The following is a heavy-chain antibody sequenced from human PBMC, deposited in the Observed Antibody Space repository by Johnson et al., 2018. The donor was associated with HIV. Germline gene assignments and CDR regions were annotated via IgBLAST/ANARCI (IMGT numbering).Heavy chain of an antibody. CDR3: AKIIGYSSGLEI. D-gene: IGHD6-19*01. Sequence: VQSVESGGGLVKPGGSLRLSCAASGFTFDDYGMSWVRQAPGKGLEWVSGINWNGGSTGYADSVKGRFTISRDNSKNTPYLQMNSLRAEDTAVYYCAKIIGYSSGLEIWGQGTMVTVSS. V-gene: IGHV3-20*04. CDR1: GFTFDDYG. J-gene: IGHJ3*02. CDR2: INWNGGST.